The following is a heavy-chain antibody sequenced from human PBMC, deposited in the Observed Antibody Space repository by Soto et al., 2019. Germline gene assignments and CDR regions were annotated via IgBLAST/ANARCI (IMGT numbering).Heavy chain of an antibody. V-gene: IGHV6-1*01. CDR2: TYYRSKWYN. CDR1: GDSVSSNSAA. Sequence: PSQTLSLTCAISGDSVSSNSAAWNWIRQSPSRGLEWLGRTYYRSKWYNDYAVSVKSRVTINPDTSKNQFSLQLNSVTPEDTAVYYCARDRLYYYDSRDAFDIWGQGTMVTVSS. J-gene: IGHJ3*02. D-gene: IGHD3-22*01. CDR3: ARDRLYYYDSRDAFDI.